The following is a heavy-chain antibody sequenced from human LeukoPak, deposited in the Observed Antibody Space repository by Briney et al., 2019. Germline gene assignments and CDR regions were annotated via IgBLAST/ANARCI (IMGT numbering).Heavy chain of an antibody. Sequence: GGSLRLSCAASGFTFSTYAMSWVRQAPGKGLEWVGFVRSKAYSGTTEYAASVKGRFTISRDDSKSIAYLQMNSLKTEDTAVYYCTRDSIYYYDSSGYYYDLDYWGQGTLVTVSS. CDR3: TRDSIYYYDSSGYYYDLDY. V-gene: IGHV3-49*04. D-gene: IGHD3-22*01. CDR2: VRSKAYSGTT. CDR1: GFTFSTYA. J-gene: IGHJ4*02.